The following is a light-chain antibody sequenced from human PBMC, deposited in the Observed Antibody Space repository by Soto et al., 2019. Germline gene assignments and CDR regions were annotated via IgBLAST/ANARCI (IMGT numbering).Light chain of an antibody. V-gene: IGKV1-39*01. CDR2: AAS. CDR3: QQSYSTLLT. J-gene: IGKJ4*01. Sequence: DMQMTQSPSSLSASVGDRVTNTCRASQSISSYLNWYQQKPGKAPKLLIYAASSLQSGVPSRFSGSGSGTDFTLTISSLQPEDFATYYCQQSYSTLLTFGGGTKVEIK. CDR1: QSISSY.